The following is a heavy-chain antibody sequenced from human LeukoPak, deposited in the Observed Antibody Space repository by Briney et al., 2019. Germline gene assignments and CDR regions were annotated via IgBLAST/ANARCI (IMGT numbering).Heavy chain of an antibody. CDR2: IYTSGST. Sequence: SEALSLTCTVSGGSISSYYWSWIRHPAGKGLEWIGRIYTSGSTNYNPSLKSRVTMSVDTSKNQFSLKLSSVTAADTAVYYCAGGITGTTFDYWGQGTLVTVSS. D-gene: IGHD1-7*01. CDR3: AGGITGTTFDY. V-gene: IGHV4-4*07. CDR1: GGSISSYY. J-gene: IGHJ4*02.